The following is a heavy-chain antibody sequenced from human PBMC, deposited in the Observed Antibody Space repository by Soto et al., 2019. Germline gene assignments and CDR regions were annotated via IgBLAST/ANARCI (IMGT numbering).Heavy chain of an antibody. V-gene: IGHV3-7*01. J-gene: IGHJ6*02. Sequence: PWGSLRLSCAASTFPFVTYWMTFVRQAPGKGLEWVANIHRDEIEKYYMDSVKGRFTISRDNAKNSLYLQMTSLRAEDTAVYYCAGGNALDVWGQGTTVTV. CDR2: IHRDEIEK. CDR1: TFPFVTYW. CDR3: AGGNALDV.